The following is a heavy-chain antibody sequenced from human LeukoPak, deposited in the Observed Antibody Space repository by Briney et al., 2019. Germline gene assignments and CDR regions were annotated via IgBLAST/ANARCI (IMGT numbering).Heavy chain of an antibody. J-gene: IGHJ4*02. CDR1: GGSFSGYY. CDR2: INHSGST. Sequence: SETLSLTCAVYGGSFSGYYWSWIRQPPGKGLEWIGEINHSGSTNYNPSLKSRVTISVDTSKNQFSLKLSSVTAADTAVYYRAIQYVYWGQGTLVTVSS. D-gene: IGHD2-8*01. CDR3: AIQYVY. V-gene: IGHV4-34*01.